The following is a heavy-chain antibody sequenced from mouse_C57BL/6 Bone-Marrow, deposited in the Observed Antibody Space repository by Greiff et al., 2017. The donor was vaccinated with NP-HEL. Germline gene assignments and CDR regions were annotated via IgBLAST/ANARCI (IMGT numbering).Heavy chain of an antibody. CDR2: INPTNGGT. CDR3: ARDSGYAFDY. J-gene: IGHJ2*01. D-gene: IGHD3-2*02. Sequence: VQLQQSGTELVKPGASVKLSCKASGYTFTSYWMHWLTQRPGQGLEWIGTINPTNGGTNDHETFKTTAPLTVDKSYSTAYMQLSSLTSEDSAVYYCARDSGYAFDYGGQGTTLTVSS. CDR1: GYTFTSYW. V-gene: IGHV1-53*01.